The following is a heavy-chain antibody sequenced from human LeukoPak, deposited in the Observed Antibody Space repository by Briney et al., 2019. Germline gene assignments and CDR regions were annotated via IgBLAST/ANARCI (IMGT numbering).Heavy chain of an antibody. J-gene: IGHJ5*02. D-gene: IGHD2-2*02. CDR3: ARGVVPAAIWFDP. CDR2: INHSGST. CDR1: GGSFSGYY. Sequence: SETLSLTCAVYGGSFSGYYWSWIRQPPGKGLEWIGEINHSGSTDYNPSLKSRVTISVDTSKNQFSLKLSSVTAADTAVYYCARGVVPAAIWFDPWGQGTLVTVSS. V-gene: IGHV4-34*01.